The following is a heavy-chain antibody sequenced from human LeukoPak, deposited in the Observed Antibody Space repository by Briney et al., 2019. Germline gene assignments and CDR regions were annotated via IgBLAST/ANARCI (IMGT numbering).Heavy chain of an antibody. D-gene: IGHD6-19*01. V-gene: IGHV3-11*01. Sequence: GGSLRLSCAASGFTFSDYYMSWIRQAPGKGLEWVSYISSSGSTIYYADSVKGRFTISRDNAKNTLYLQMNSLRAEDTAVYYCAKGSSSGWYLNWFDPWGQGTLVTVSS. CDR2: ISSSGSTI. J-gene: IGHJ5*02. CDR3: AKGSSSGWYLNWFDP. CDR1: GFTFSDYY.